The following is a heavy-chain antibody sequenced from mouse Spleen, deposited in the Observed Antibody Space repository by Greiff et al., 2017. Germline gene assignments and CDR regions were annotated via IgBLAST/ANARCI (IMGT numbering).Heavy chain of an antibody. V-gene: IGHV14-2*01. CDR1: GFNIKDYY. Sequence: EVKVVESGAELVKPGASVKLSCTASGFNIKDYYMHWVKQRTEQGLEWIGRIDPEDGETKYAPKFQGKVTITADTSSNTAYLQLSSLTSEDTAVYYCARSVLHYAMDYWGQGTSVTVSS. CDR2: IDPEDGET. CDR3: ARSVLHYAMDY. J-gene: IGHJ4*01.